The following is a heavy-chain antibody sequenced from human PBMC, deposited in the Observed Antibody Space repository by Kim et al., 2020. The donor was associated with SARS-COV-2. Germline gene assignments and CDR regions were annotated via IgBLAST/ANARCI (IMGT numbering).Heavy chain of an antibody. V-gene: IGHV3-23*01. J-gene: IGHJ3*01. CDR2: ISGRVGTT. CDR3: AGALGVVSGAF. D-gene: IGHD3-10*01. CDR1: GFSLTAHD. Sequence: GGSLRLSCIASGFSLTAHDVGWVRQAPGKGLEWLSVISGRVGTTLFSDSIKGRFAISRDTSKNTLYLQLNSLRDDDTATYYCAGALGVVSGAF.